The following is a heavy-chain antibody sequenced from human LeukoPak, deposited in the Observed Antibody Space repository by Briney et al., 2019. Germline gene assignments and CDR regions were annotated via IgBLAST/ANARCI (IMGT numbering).Heavy chain of an antibody. CDR2: IYYSGST. J-gene: IGHJ4*02. D-gene: IGHD2-8*01. CDR3: ARMVYEGEDWYFDY. Sequence: SQTLSLTCTVSGGSISSGGYYWSWIRQHPGKGLEWIGYIYYSGSTYYNPSLKSRVTISVDTSKNQFSLKLSSVTAADTAVYYCARMVYEGEDWYFDYWSQGTLVTVSS. CDR1: GGSISSGGYY. V-gene: IGHV4-31*03.